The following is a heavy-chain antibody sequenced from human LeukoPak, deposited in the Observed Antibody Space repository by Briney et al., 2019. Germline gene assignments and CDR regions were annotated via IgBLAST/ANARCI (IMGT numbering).Heavy chain of an antibody. CDR3: AGGYYYDSSGYYKSDY. CDR1: GGSISNYY. D-gene: IGHD3-22*01. J-gene: IGHJ4*02. Sequence: SETLSLTCTVSGGSISNYYWSWIRQPPGKGLEWIGYIYYSGSTNYNPSLKSRVTISIDTSKKQFSLKLTSVTAADTAVYYCAGGYYYDSSGYYKSDYWGQGTLVTVSS. CDR2: IYYSGST. V-gene: IGHV4-59*01.